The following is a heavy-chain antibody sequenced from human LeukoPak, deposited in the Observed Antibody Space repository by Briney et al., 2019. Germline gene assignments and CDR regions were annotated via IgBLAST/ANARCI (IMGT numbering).Heavy chain of an antibody. V-gene: IGHV1-69*04. CDR1: GGTFSSYA. CDR3: ARGTVATIGQFDY. Sequence: SVKVSCKASGGTFSSYAISWVRQAPGQGLEWMGRIIPILGIANYAQKFQGRVTITTDESTSTAYMELSSLRSEDTAVYYCARGTVATIGQFDYWGQGTLVTVSS. J-gene: IGHJ4*02. D-gene: IGHD5-12*01. CDR2: IIPILGIA.